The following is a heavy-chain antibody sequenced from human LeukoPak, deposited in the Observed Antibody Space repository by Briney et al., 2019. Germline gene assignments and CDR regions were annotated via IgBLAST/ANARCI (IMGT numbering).Heavy chain of an antibody. V-gene: IGHV1-46*01. Sequence: ASVKVSCKASGYTFASNYIHWVRQAPGQGLEWMGMIYPRDGSTSYAQKFQGRVTVTRDTSTSTVHMELSGLRSEDTAVYYCARDQEGFDYWGQGTLVTVSS. CDR2: IYPRDGST. CDR1: GYTFASNY. J-gene: IGHJ4*02. CDR3: ARDQEGFDY.